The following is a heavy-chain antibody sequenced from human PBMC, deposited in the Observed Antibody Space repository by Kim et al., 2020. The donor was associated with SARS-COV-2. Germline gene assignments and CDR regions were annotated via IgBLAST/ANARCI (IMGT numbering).Heavy chain of an antibody. D-gene: IGHD3-16*02. CDR3: ARESWGSYRYYYFDY. J-gene: IGHJ4*02. CDR2: INPNSGGT. V-gene: IGHV1-2*02. CDR1: GYTFTGYY. Sequence: ASVKVSCKASGYTFTGYYMHWVRQAPGQGLEWMGWINPNSGGTNYAQKFQGRVTMTRDTSISTAYMELSRLRSDDTAVYYCARESWGSYRYYYFDYWGQGTLVTVSS.